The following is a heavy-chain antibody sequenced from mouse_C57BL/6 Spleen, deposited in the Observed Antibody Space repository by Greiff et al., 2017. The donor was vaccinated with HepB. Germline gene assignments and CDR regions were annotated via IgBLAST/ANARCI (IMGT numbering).Heavy chain of an antibody. CDR1: GYTFTSYG. V-gene: IGHV1-81*01. D-gene: IGHD1-1*01. CDR3: ASSYYYGSSYVGYAMDY. Sequence: QVQLKESGAELARPGASVKLSCKASGYTFTSYGISWVKQRTGQGLEWIGEIYPRSGNTYYNEKFKGKATLTADKSSSTAYMELRSLTSEDSAVYFCASSYYYGSSYVGYAMDYWGQGTSVTVSS. CDR2: IYPRSGNT. J-gene: IGHJ4*01.